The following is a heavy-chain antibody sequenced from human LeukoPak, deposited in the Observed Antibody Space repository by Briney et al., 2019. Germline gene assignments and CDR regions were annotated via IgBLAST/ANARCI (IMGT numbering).Heavy chain of an antibody. CDR3: AKGLRGSGVSPYGMDV. D-gene: IGHD3-10*01. Sequence: SETLSLTCAVYGGSFSGYYWSWIRQPPGKGLEWIGEINHSGSTNYNPSLKGRVTISVDTSKNQFSLKLSSVTAADTAVYYCAKGLRGSGVSPYGMDVWGQGTTVTVSS. V-gene: IGHV4-34*01. CDR2: INHSGST. CDR1: GGSFSGYY. J-gene: IGHJ6*02.